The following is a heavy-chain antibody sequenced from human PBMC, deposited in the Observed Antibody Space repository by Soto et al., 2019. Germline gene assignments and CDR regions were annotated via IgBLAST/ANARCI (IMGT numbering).Heavy chain of an antibody. V-gene: IGHV4-59*01. CDR1: GASFSGFY. CDR3: ARVWGGAFDI. Sequence: SETLSLTCTVAGASFSGFYWGWIRQSPGQGLEWIGYIYYSGSTNYNPSLKSRVTISVGTSKNQFSLKLSSVTAADTAVYYCARVWGGAFDIWGQGTMVTVSS. J-gene: IGHJ3*02. CDR2: IYYSGST. D-gene: IGHD3-10*01.